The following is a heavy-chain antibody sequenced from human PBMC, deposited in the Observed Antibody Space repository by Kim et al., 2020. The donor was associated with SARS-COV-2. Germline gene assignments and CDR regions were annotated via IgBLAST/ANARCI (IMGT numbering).Heavy chain of an antibody. CDR3: ARGRIAARKDAFDI. CDR1: GGSFSGYY. Sequence: SETLSLTCAVYGGSFSGYYWSWIRQPPGKGLEWIGEINHSGSTNYNPSLKSRVTISVDTSKNQFSLKLSSVTAADTAVYYCARGRIAARKDAFDIWGQGTMVTVSS. V-gene: IGHV4-34*01. D-gene: IGHD6-6*01. J-gene: IGHJ3*02. CDR2: INHSGST.